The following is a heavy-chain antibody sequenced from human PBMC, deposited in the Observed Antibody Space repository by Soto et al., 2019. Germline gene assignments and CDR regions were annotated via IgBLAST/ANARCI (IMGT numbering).Heavy chain of an antibody. V-gene: IGHV2-26*01. J-gene: IGHJ5*02. D-gene: IGHD3-9*01. Sequence: SGPTLVNPTETLTLTCTVSGFSLSNARMGVSWIRQPPGKALEWLAHIFSNDEKSYSTSLKSRLTISKDTSKSQVVLTMTNMDPVDTATYYCARFLLTQLRYFDWPYGGAIDPWGQGTLVTVSS. CDR2: IFSNDEK. CDR3: ARFLLTQLRYFDWPYGGAIDP. CDR1: GFSLSNARMG.